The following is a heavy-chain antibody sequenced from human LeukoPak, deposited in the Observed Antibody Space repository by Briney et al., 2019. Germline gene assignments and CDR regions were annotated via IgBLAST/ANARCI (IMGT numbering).Heavy chain of an antibody. CDR2: KYHSGTT. Sequence: SGTLSLTYTVSGDSSNNRDLWTCVRQPPGKVLEWIGEKYHSGTTHSNPSAKRRVTLSIDKSKNQFFLNLRSVPAADTAVYYCAGLVGRYSSGLYYYYFDYWGQGTLVTVSS. V-gene: IGHV4-4*02. CDR1: GDSSNNRDL. J-gene: IGHJ4*02. CDR3: AGLVGRYSSGLYYYYFDY. D-gene: IGHD3-22*01.